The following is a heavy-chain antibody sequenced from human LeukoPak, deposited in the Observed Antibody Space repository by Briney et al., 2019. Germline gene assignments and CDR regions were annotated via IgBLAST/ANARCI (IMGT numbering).Heavy chain of an antibody. D-gene: IGHD3-22*01. J-gene: IGHJ4*02. Sequence: PSETLSLTCTVSGGSISSYYWSWIRQPAGKGLEWIGRIYTSGSTNHNPSLKSRVIMSVDTSKNQFSLKLSSVTAADTAVYYCARQMSKYYYDSSGGYFDYWGQGTLVTVSS. V-gene: IGHV4-4*07. CDR2: IYTSGST. CDR1: GGSISSYY. CDR3: ARQMSKYYYDSSGGYFDY.